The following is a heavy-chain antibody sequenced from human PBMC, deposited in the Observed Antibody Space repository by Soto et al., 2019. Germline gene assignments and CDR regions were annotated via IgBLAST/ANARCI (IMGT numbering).Heavy chain of an antibody. CDR3: ARDHSMTFGGVNFDY. D-gene: IGHD3-16*01. Sequence: PGGSLRLSCAASGFTFSSYSINWVRQAPGKGLEWISYISSGGGTSHYADSVRGRFTISRDNAKNSLSLQMNRLRAEDTAVYYCARDHSMTFGGVNFDYWVQGALVTVSS. CDR2: ISSGGGTS. V-gene: IGHV3-48*01. CDR1: GFTFSSYS. J-gene: IGHJ4*02.